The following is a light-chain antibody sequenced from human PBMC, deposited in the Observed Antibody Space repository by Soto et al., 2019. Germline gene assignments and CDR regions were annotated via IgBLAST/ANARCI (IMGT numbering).Light chain of an antibody. Sequence: DIVMPQSPLSLPVTPGEPASISCRSSQSLLHSNGYNYLDWYLQKPGQSPQLLIYLGSNRSSGVPDRFSGSGSGTDFTLTISRLEPEDFAVYYCQQYGSSPGTFGQGTRLEIK. V-gene: IGKV2-28*01. J-gene: IGKJ5*01. CDR3: QQYGSSPGT. CDR1: QSLLHSNGYNY. CDR2: LGS.